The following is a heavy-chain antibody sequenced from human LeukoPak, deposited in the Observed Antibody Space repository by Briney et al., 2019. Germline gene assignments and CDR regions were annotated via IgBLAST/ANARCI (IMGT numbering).Heavy chain of an antibody. CDR1: GFTFSSYG. CDR2: IRYDGSNK. Sequence: GGSLRLSCAASGFTFSSYGMHWVRQAPGKGLEWVAFIRYDGSNKYYAVSVKGRFTISRDNSKNTLYLQMNSLRTEDTAVYYCAKDSSGYYFSPVDYWGQGTLVTVSS. D-gene: IGHD3-22*01. V-gene: IGHV3-30*02. CDR3: AKDSSGYYFSPVDY. J-gene: IGHJ4*02.